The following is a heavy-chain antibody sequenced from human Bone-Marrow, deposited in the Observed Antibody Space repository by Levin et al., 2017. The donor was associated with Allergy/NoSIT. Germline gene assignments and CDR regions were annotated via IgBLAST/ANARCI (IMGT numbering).Heavy chain of an antibody. CDR3: ARDQVGFSTRGYFDK. CDR1: GFTFSTYS. Sequence: SCAASGFTFSTYSMNWVRQAPGKGLEWVSSISDGSTYIYYADSVEGRFTISRDNAKNSLYLQMNSLRAEDTAVYYCARDQVGFSTRGYFDKWGQGTLVTVSA. CDR2: ISDGSTYI. V-gene: IGHV3-21*01. D-gene: IGHD2-2*01. J-gene: IGHJ4*02.